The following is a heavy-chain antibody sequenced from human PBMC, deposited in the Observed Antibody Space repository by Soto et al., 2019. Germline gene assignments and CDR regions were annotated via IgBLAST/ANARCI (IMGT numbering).Heavy chain of an antibody. CDR1: GGSISSYY. Sequence: SETLSLTCTVSGGSISSYYWSWIRQPPGKGLEWIGYIYYSGSTNYNPSLKSRVTISVDTSKNQFSLKLSSVTAADTAVYYCAKDLRASIAAAGTSFDYWCQGTRVTV. J-gene: IGHJ4*02. CDR2: IYYSGST. V-gene: IGHV4-59*01. D-gene: IGHD6-13*01. CDR3: AKDLRASIAAAGTSFDY.